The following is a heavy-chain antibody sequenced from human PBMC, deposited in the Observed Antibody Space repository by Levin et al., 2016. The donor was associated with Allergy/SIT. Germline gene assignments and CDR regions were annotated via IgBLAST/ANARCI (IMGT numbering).Heavy chain of an antibody. D-gene: IGHD6-19*01. V-gene: IGHV1-2*02. CDR3: ARDKIAVAGKGYYYYGMDV. J-gene: IGHJ6*02. CDR2: INPNSGGT. Sequence: WVRQAPGQGLEWMGWINPNSGGTNYAQKFQGRVTMTRDTSISTAYMELSRLRSDDTAVYYCARDKIAVAGKGYYYYGMDVWGQGTTVTVSS.